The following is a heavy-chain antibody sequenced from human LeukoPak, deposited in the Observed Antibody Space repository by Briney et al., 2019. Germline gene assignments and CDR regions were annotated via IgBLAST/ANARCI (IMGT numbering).Heavy chain of an antibody. D-gene: IGHD2-15*01. CDR2: INHTGST. CDR1: GGSLSGYY. J-gene: IGHJ4*02. CDR3: ARDQAYCSGGSCYSLNGFDY. Sequence: SETLSLTCTVFGGSLSGYYWSWIRQTPVKGLEWIGEINHTGSTNYNPSLTSRVTMSVDTSKNQFSLKLSSVTAADTAVYYCARDQAYCSGGSCYSLNGFDYWGQGTMVTVSS. V-gene: IGHV4-34*01.